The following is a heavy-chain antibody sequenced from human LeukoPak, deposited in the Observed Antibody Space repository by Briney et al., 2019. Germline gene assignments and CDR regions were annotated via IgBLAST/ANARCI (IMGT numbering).Heavy chain of an antibody. Sequence: PGGSLRLSCAASGFTFSTYAMSWVRQAPGKGLEWVSAISGSGGSTYYADSVKGRFTISRDNSKNTLYLQMNSLRAEDTAVYYCAKVGTYHYDSSGYYWLDYWGQGTLVTVSS. CDR2: ISGSGGST. D-gene: IGHD3-22*01. J-gene: IGHJ4*02. V-gene: IGHV3-23*01. CDR1: GFTFSTYA. CDR3: AKVGTYHYDSSGYYWLDY.